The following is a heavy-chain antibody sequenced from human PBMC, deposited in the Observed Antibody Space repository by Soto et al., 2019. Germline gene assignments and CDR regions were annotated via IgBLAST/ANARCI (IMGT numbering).Heavy chain of an antibody. CDR1: DGSFCGYS. CDR3: AREFGYSRSWYYFDY. V-gene: IGHV4-34*01. J-gene: IGHJ4*02. CDR2: INHSGST. D-gene: IGHD6-13*01. Sequence: LSHKCAVYDGSFCGYSWSWIHKTPGKGPEWIGEINHSGSTNYNPSLKSRVTISVDTSKNQFSLKLSSVTAADTAVYYFAREFGYSRSWYYFDYWGQRTLVTVPS.